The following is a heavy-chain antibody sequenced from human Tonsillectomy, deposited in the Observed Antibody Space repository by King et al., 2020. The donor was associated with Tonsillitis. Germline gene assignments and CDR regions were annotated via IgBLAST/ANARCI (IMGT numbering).Heavy chain of an antibody. CDR3: AKDKADAEYYFDY. CDR2: ISWDSGSL. V-gene: IGHV3-9*01. Sequence: QLVQSGGGLIQPGRSLRLSCAASGFTFDDYAMHWVRQAPGKGLEWVSGISWDSGSLGYADSVKGRFTISRDNAKNSLYLQMNSLRTEDTALYYCAKDKADAEYYFDYWGQGTLVTVSS. CDR1: GFTFDDYA. D-gene: IGHD2/OR15-2a*01. J-gene: IGHJ4*02.